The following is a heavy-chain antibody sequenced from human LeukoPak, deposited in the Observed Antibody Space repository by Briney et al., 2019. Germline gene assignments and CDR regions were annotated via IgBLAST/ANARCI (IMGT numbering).Heavy chain of an antibody. CDR1: GFTFNNYA. V-gene: IGHV3-30*04. CDR2: ISYDGNNK. CDR3: ARGHTAVTRHFDF. Sequence: PGGSLRLSCAASGFTFNNYALHWVRQTPGKGLEWVAVISYDGNNKYYADSVKGRFTISRDDAKNLLYLDMNSLRAEDTAVYYCARGHTAVTRHFDFWGQGTLVTVSS. J-gene: IGHJ4*02. D-gene: IGHD4-17*01.